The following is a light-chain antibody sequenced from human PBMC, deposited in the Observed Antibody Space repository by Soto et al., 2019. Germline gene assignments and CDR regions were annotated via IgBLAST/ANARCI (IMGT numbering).Light chain of an antibody. J-gene: IGLJ1*01. CDR1: SSDVGNYIY. CDR3: SSYTSNNTPFV. Sequence: QSVLTQPAAVSGSAGQSITISCTGTSSDVGNYIYVSWFQHHPGKAPKLMIYEVSNRHSGVSNRFSASKSGNTASLTISGLQAEDEADYYCSSYTSNNTPFVFGTGTKVTVL. CDR2: EVS. V-gene: IGLV2-14*01.